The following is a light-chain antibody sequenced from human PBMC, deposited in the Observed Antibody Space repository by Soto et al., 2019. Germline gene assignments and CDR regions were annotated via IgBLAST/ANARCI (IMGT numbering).Light chain of an antibody. CDR2: GAS. CDR1: QSVSLS. Sequence: EIVLTQSPATLSVSLGHSATLSCRASQSVSLSLAWYQMRPGQPPRLLIYGASTRATDIPARFSGSGSGTDFTLTISSLQSEDFAVYYCQQRSNWPPITFGQGTRREIK. V-gene: IGKV3-15*01. CDR3: QQRSNWPPIT. J-gene: IGKJ5*01.